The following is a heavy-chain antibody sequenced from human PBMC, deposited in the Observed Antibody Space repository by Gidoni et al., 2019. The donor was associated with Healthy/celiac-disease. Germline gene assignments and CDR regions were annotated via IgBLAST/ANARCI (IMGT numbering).Heavy chain of an antibody. Sequence: QVQLVESGGGVVQPGRSLRLSCAASGFTFSSYGMLWVRQAPGKGLDWVAVIWYDGSNKYYADSVKGRFTISRDNSKNTLYLQMNSLRAEDTAVYYCARALSTGVVVAAPPYYGMDVWGQGTTVTVSS. CDR1: GFTFSSYG. CDR2: IWYDGSNK. V-gene: IGHV3-33*01. D-gene: IGHD2-15*01. CDR3: ARALSTGVVVAAPPYYGMDV. J-gene: IGHJ6*02.